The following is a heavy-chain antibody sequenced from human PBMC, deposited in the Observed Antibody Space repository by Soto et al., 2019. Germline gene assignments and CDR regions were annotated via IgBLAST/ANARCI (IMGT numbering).Heavy chain of an antibody. J-gene: IGHJ4*02. CDR2: ISYEGSSK. CDR1: GFTFSSYG. V-gene: IGHV3-30*18. Sequence: GGSLRLSCAASGFTFSSYGMHWVRQTPGKGLEWVAVISYEGSSKYYADSVKGRFTISRDNSKNTMYLQMNSLRTEDTAVYYCAKGPDILTGYNKPFDYWGQGTLVTVSS. D-gene: IGHD3-9*01. CDR3: AKGPDILTGYNKPFDY.